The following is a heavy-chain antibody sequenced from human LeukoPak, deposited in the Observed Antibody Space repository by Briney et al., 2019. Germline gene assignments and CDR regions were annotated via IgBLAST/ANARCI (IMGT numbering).Heavy chain of an antibody. CDR2: ISSDSSTI. Sequence: GESLRLSCAASGFTFSSYSMNWVRQAPGKGLEWVSYISSDSSTIYYADSVKGRFTISRDTAKTPLYLQMDSLRVEDTAVYYCARDDHGDYFFDYWGQGTLVTVSS. CDR1: GFTFSSYS. CDR3: ARDDHGDYFFDY. V-gene: IGHV3-48*01. D-gene: IGHD4-17*01. J-gene: IGHJ4*02.